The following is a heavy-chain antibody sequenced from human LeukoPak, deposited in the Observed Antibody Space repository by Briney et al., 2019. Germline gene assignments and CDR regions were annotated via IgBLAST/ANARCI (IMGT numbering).Heavy chain of an antibody. J-gene: IGHJ4*02. Sequence: ASVKVSCKASGYTFTSYDINWVRQATGQGLEWMGWMNPNSGNTGYAQKFQGRVTMTRNTSISTAYMELSSLRSDNTAVYYCARETGGSFEYFDYWGQGTLVTVSS. V-gene: IGHV1-8*01. D-gene: IGHD7-27*01. CDR1: GYTFTSYD. CDR2: MNPNSGNT. CDR3: ARETGGSFEYFDY.